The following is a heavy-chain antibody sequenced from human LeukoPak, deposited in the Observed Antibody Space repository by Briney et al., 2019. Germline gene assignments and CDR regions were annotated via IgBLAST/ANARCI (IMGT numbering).Heavy chain of an antibody. D-gene: IGHD2-2*01. CDR1: GVMFSSHG. CDR3: ASSGEGYCSSTSCYPNY. CDR2: ISDTGSGT. J-gene: IGHJ4*02. V-gene: IGHV3-23*01. Sequence: GGSLRLSCAASGVMFSSHGMSWVRQAPGKGLEWVSSISDTGSGTCYADSVKGRFTMSRDNSKNTLYLQMNSLRAEDTAVYYCASSGEGYCSSTSCYPNYWGQGTLVTVSS.